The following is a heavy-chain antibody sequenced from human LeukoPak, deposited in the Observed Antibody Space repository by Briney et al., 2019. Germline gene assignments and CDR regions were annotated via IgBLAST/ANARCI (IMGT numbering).Heavy chain of an antibody. CDR2: IKSDGSGI. CDR1: GFPFSNSW. J-gene: IGHJ6*04. V-gene: IGHV3-7*03. CDR3: VGGNSMDI. Sequence: GGSLRLCCAVSGFPFSNSWMYWVRQAPGKGLEGVANIKSDGSGISYVDSVKGRFIISRDNARNSLYLQMNSLRVENTAVYFGVGGNSMDIWGKGTACTASS. D-gene: IGHD1/OR15-1a*01.